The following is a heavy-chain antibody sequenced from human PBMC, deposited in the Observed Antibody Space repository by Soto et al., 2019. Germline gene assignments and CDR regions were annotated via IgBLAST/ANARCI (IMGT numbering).Heavy chain of an antibody. J-gene: IGHJ4*02. CDR2: ISWNSGSI. V-gene: IGHV3-9*01. D-gene: IGHD6-19*01. CDR3: AKDGGQWPDQLGDC. CDR1: GFTFDDYA. Sequence: EVQLVESGGGLVQPGRSLRLSCAASGFTFDDYAMHCVRQAPGTGLEGVSGISWNSGSIGYADSVKGRFAISRDNAENSLYMQMNSLRDEDTALYYCAKDGGQWPDQLGDCCGQGTLVTVSS.